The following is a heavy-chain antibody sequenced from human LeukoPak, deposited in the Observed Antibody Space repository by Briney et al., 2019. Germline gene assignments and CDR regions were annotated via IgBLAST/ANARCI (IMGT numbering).Heavy chain of an antibody. D-gene: IGHD1-1*01. V-gene: IGHV3-11*01. CDR1: GFTFSDYY. CDR3: APGNWNDWSFDY. J-gene: IGHJ4*02. CDR2: ISSSGSTI. Sequence: GGSLRLSCAASGFTFSDYYMSWIRQAPGKGLEWVSYISSSGSTIYYADSVKGRFTISRDNAKNPLYLQMNSLRAEDTAVYYCAPGNWNDWSFDYWGQGTLVTVSS.